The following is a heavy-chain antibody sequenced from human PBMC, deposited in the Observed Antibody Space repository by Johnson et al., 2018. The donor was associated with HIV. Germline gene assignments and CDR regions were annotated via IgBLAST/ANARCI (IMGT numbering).Heavy chain of an antibody. CDR1: GFTFSGYA. CDR3: ARERDDGPMIPGAFDI. J-gene: IGHJ3*02. V-gene: IGHV3-30*04. CDR2: IKQDGSEE. D-gene: IGHD3-22*01. Sequence: QVQLVESGGGEVQPGRSLRLSCAASGFTFSGYAMHWVRQAPGKGLEWVANIKQDGSEEYYVDSMEGRFTISRDNSKNTLYLQMNSLRADDTAVYYCARERDDGPMIPGAFDIWGQGTMVTVSS.